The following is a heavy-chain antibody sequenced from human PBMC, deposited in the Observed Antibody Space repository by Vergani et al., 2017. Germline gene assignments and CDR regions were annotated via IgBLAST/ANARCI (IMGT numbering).Heavy chain of an antibody. Sequence: EVEVVESGGGLVQPGESLRLSCAASGFRFSNYWMHWLRQAPRKGLEWVASIKQDGSEKQYVDSVKGRFTISRDNVRNLVFLEMHDLRVADTAVYYCARELVAGTKEIYYWGQGTLVTVSS. V-gene: IGHV3-7*01. CDR2: IKQDGSEK. D-gene: IGHD6-19*01. CDR3: ARELVAGTKEIYY. CDR1: GFRFSNYW. J-gene: IGHJ4*02.